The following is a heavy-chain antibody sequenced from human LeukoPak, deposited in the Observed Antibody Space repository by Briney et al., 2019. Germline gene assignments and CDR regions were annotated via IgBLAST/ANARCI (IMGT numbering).Heavy chain of an antibody. Sequence: SQTLSLTCAVYGGSFSGYYWSWIRQLPGKGREWIGEINHSGSTTYNPSLKSRVTISVDTSKNQFSLKLSSVTAADTAVYYCASRRGYYGSGSYFYWGQGTLVTVSS. CDR3: ASRRGYYGSGSYFY. CDR1: GGSFSGYY. D-gene: IGHD3-10*01. V-gene: IGHV4-34*01. J-gene: IGHJ4*02. CDR2: INHSGST.